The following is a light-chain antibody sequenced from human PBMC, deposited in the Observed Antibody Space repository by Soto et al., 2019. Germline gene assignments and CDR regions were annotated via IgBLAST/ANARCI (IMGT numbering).Light chain of an antibody. Sequence: QSVLTQPASVSGSPGQSITISCTGTSSDVGGYNYVSWYQQHPGKAPKLMIYEVSNRPSGVSNRFSGSKSGNTAALTISGRQAEDEADYYCSSYPSSRTLVFGTATQLTVL. J-gene: IGLJ1*01. CDR2: EVS. CDR3: SSYPSSRTLV. CDR1: SSDVGGYNY. V-gene: IGLV2-14*01.